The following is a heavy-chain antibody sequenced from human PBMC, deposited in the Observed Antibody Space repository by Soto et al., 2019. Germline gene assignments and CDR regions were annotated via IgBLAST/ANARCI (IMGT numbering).Heavy chain of an antibody. CDR2: IRSKAYGGTT. J-gene: IGHJ6*03. V-gene: IGHV3-49*03. Sequence: GGSLRLSCTASGFTFGDYAMSWFRQAPGKGLEWVGFIRSKAYGGTTEYAASVKGRFTISRDDSKSIAYLQMNSLKTEDTAVYYCTRDLVVPAAIWSYYYYYYMDVWGKGTTVTVSS. D-gene: IGHD2-2*01. CDR1: GFTFGDYA. CDR3: TRDLVVPAAIWSYYYYYYMDV.